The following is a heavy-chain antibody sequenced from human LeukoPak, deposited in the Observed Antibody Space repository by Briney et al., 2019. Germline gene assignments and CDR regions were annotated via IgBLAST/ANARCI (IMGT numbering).Heavy chain of an antibody. CDR3: ARGDSSGYYYFDF. CDR1: GGSISSSNW. J-gene: IGHJ4*02. CDR2: IYHSGST. Sequence: PSETLSLTCAVSGGSISSSNWWSWVRQPPGKGLEWVGDIYHSGSTNDNLSLKSRVTISVDKSKNQFSLKLSSVTAADTAVYYCARGDSSGYYYFDFWGQGTLVTVSS. V-gene: IGHV4-4*02. D-gene: IGHD3-22*01.